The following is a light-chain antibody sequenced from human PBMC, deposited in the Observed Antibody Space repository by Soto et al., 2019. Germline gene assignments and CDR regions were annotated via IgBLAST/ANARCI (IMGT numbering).Light chain of an antibody. Sequence: EIVLTQSPGTLCLSLGARATLSCRPSQSVSSSYLAWYQQKPGQAPRLLIYGASSRATGIPDRFSGSGSGTDFTLTISRLEPEDFAVYYCQQYGSSPRTFAQGTKVDIK. J-gene: IGKJ1*01. V-gene: IGKV3-20*01. CDR3: QQYGSSPRT. CDR1: QSVSSSY. CDR2: GAS.